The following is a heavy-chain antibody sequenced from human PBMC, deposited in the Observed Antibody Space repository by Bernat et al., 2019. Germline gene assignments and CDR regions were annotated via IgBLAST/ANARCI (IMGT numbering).Heavy chain of an antibody. Sequence: QVQLVQSGAEVKKPGSSVKVSCKASGGTFSSYAISWVRQAPGQGLEWMGGIIPIFGTENYAQKFQGTVTTTASESRRPAYMELGGLSSEATAVYYGALLWPRDYWGQGTLVTVSS. V-gene: IGHV1-69*01. D-gene: IGHD2-2*01. CDR2: IIPIFGTE. J-gene: IGHJ4*02. CDR3: ALLWPRDY. CDR1: GGTFSSYA.